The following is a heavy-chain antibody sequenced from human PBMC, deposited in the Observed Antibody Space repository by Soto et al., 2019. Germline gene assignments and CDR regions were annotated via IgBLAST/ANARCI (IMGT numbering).Heavy chain of an antibody. CDR2: IWYDGSNK. D-gene: IGHD6-19*01. CDR1: GFTFSSYG. Sequence: QVQLVESGGGVVQPGRSLRLSCAASGFTFSSYGMHWVRQAPGKGLEWVAVIWYDGSNKYYADSVKGRFTISRDNSKNTLYLQMTSLRAEDTAVYYCARGIAVAGTKGDYFDYWGQGTLVTVSS. J-gene: IGHJ4*02. CDR3: ARGIAVAGTKGDYFDY. V-gene: IGHV3-33*01.